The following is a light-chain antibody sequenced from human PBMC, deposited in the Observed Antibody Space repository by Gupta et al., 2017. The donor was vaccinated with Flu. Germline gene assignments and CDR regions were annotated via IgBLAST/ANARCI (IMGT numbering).Light chain of an antibody. CDR2: DDT. CDR3: QVWDIDSDHWV. V-gene: IGLV3-21*02. Sequence: SYVLTQPPSVSVAPGQTARITCGGNNIGTKSVFWYQQKPGQAPLLVVYDDTERPSGIPERFSGSISGNTATLTISRVEAGDEADYYCQVWDIDSDHWVFGGGTKLTVL. CDR1: NIGTKS. J-gene: IGLJ3*02.